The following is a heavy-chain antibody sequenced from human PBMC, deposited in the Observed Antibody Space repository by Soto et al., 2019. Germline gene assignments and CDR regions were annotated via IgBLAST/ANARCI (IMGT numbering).Heavy chain of an antibody. Sequence: SETLSLTCSVSGGSISSSSYYRGWIRQPPGKGLEWIGSIYYSGSTYYNPSLKSRVTISVDTSKNQFSLKLSSVTAADTAVYYCASQGLRYYYYGMDVWGQGTTVTVSS. V-gene: IGHV4-39*01. D-gene: IGHD4-17*01. J-gene: IGHJ6*02. CDR1: GGSISSSSYY. CDR2: IYYSGST. CDR3: ASQGLRYYYYGMDV.